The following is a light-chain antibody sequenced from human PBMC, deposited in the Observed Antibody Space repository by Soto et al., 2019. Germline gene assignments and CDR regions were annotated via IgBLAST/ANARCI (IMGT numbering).Light chain of an antibody. CDR3: QQSYSTPWT. Sequence: DIQMTQSPSTLSASVGDRVAITCRASQSISTYLAWYQQKPGKAPKLLIYKASTLKSGVPSRFSGSGSGTDFTLTISSLQPEDFATYYCQQSYSTPWTFGQGTKVDIK. V-gene: IGKV1-5*03. CDR1: QSISTY. CDR2: KAS. J-gene: IGKJ1*01.